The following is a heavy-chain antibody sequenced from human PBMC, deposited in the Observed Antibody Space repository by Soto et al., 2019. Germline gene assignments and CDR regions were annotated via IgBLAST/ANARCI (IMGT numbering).Heavy chain of an antibody. CDR1: GYTFTGYY. J-gene: IGHJ4*02. Sequence: ASVNVSCKASGYTFTGYYMHWVRQAPGEGLEWMGWINPDSGGTNYAQKFQGRVTMTRDTSISTAYMELSRLRSDDTAVYYCAVAYCRYTSCHTLLAIDYWGQENLLTISS. V-gene: IGHV1-2*02. D-gene: IGHD6-19*01. CDR3: AVAYCRYTSCHTLLAIDY. CDR2: INPDSGGT.